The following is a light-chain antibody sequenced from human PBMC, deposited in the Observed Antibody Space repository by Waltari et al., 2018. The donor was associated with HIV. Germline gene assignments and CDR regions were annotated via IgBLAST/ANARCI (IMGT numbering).Light chain of an antibody. CDR1: QSISTW. CDR3: LQYSDHSWT. CDR2: KAS. Sequence: DIQMTQSPSTLSASVGDRVTSSCRASQSISTWLSWYQQKPGKAPKLLIHKASSLEPGVSSRFSGSGSGTEFVLTISSLRTEDFATYYCLQYSDHSWTFGQGTKV. V-gene: IGKV1-5*03. J-gene: IGKJ1*01.